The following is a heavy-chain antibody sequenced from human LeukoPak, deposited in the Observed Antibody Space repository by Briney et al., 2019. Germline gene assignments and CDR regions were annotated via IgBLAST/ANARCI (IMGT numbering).Heavy chain of an antibody. J-gene: IGHJ4*02. CDR3: ARVNGQQLAIDY. CDR1: GYTFTTYY. D-gene: IGHD6-13*01. V-gene: IGHV1-46*01. CDR2: IKPSGGST. Sequence: ASVKVSCTASGYTFTTYYIHWVRQAPGQGLEWMGIIKPSGGSTSYAQKFQGRVTMTRDTSTSTVYMEVSSLRSEDTAVYYCARVNGQQLAIDYWGQGTLVTVSS.